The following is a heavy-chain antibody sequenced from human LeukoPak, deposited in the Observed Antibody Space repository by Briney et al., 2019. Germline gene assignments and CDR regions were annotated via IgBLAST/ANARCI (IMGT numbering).Heavy chain of an antibody. CDR3: ARSNWNFDY. CDR2: INSDGSNI. J-gene: IGHJ4*02. D-gene: IGHD1-20*01. Sequence: GGSLRLSCAASGFTFSSYRMHWVRRAPGKGLVWVSRINSDGSNIDYADSVKGRFTISRDNAKNTLYLQMNSLRAEDTAVYYCARSNWNFDYWGQGTLVTVSS. V-gene: IGHV3-74*01. CDR1: GFTFSSYR.